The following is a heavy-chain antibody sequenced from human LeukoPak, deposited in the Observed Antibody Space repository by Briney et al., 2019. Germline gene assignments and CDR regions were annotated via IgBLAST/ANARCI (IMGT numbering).Heavy chain of an antibody. CDR1: GYTLTELS. V-gene: IGHV1-24*01. CDR3: ATEYGPLGYCSGGSCYLNYGMDV. Sequence: PSVKVSCKVSGYTLTELSMHWVRQAPGKGLEWMGGFDPEDGETIYAQKFQGRVTMTEDTSTDTAYMELSSLRSEDTAVYYCATEYGPLGYCSGGSCYLNYGMDVWGQGTTVTVSS. D-gene: IGHD2-15*01. J-gene: IGHJ6*02. CDR2: FDPEDGET.